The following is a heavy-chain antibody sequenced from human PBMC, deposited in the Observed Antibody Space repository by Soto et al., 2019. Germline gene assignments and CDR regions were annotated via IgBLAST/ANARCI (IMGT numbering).Heavy chain of an antibody. Sequence: EVQLVESGGGVVRPGGSLRLSCAASGFTFDDYGMSWVHQAPGKGLEWVCGINWNGDSTGYADSVKGRFTISRDNAKNSLYLQMNSLRAEDTALYYCARGKRYCSGANCYSVLLYWGQGTLVTVSS. CDR1: GFTFDDYG. J-gene: IGHJ4*02. D-gene: IGHD2-15*01. V-gene: IGHV3-20*04. CDR3: ARGKRYCSGANCYSVLLY. CDR2: INWNGDST.